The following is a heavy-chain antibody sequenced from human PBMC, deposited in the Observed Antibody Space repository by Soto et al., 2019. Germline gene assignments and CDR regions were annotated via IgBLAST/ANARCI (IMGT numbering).Heavy chain of an antibody. Sequence: SETLSLTCTVSGGSISSSSYYWGWIRQPPGKGLEWIGSIYYSGSTYYNPSLKSRVTISVDTSKNQFSLKLSSVTAADTAVYYCARRAHGDYFDYWGQGTLVTSPQ. CDR3: ARRAHGDYFDY. V-gene: IGHV4-39*01. D-gene: IGHD4-17*01. CDR2: IYYSGST. J-gene: IGHJ4*02. CDR1: GGSISSSSYY.